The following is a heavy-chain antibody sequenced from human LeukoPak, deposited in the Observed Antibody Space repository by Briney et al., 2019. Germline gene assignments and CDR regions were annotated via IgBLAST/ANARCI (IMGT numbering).Heavy chain of an antibody. CDR1: GGSVTGYH. V-gene: IGHV4-4*07. CDR2: IYSSGST. J-gene: IGHJ4*02. CDR3: ASVYSLYDN. Sequence: SQTLSLTCTVSGGSVTGYHWNWIRQPAGEGLEWVGRIYSSGSTSINPSLNTRVTMSVDTSKNQFSLKLTSVTAADTAVYYCASVYSLYDNWGQGILVIVSS. D-gene: IGHD6-13*01.